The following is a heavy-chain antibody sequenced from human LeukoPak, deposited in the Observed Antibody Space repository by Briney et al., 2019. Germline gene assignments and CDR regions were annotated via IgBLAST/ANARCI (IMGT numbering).Heavy chain of an antibody. J-gene: IGHJ4*02. CDR2: INHSGST. D-gene: IGHD4-17*01. CDR1: GGSFRGYY. V-gene: IGHV4-34*01. Sequence: PSETLSLTCAVYGGSFRGYYWSWIRQPPGKGLEWIGEINHSGSTNYNPSLKSRVTISVDTSKNQFSLKLSSVTAADTAVYYCARGTMTTVTYYFDYWGQGTLVTVPS. CDR3: ARGTMTTVTYYFDY.